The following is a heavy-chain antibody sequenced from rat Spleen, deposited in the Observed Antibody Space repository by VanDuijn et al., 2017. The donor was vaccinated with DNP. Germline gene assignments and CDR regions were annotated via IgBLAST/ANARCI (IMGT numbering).Heavy chain of an antibody. CDR2: INYSGIT. CDR1: GYSIISNY. J-gene: IGHJ4*01. V-gene: IGHV3-1*01. CDR3: ARSVRATSFYGMDA. Sequence: EVQLQESGPGLVKPSQSLSLTCSVTGYSIISNYWGWIRKFPGNKMEWIGHINYSGITTYNPYLKSRISIIRDTSKKQFFLQLKSVTTEDTATYYCARSVRATSFYGMDAWGQGTSVTVSS. D-gene: IGHD3-4*01.